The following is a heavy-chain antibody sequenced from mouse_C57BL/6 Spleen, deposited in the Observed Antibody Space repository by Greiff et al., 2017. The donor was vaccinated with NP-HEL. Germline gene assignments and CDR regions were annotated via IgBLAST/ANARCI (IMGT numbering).Heavy chain of an antibody. D-gene: IGHD1-1*01. Sequence: EVKLMESGGGLVKPGGSLKLSCAASGFTFSSYAMSWVRQTPEKRLEWVATISDGGSYTYYPDNVKGRFTISRDNAKNNLYLQRSHLKSEDTAMYYCARGSSITTVVPHWYFDVWGTGTTVTVSS. V-gene: IGHV5-4*03. J-gene: IGHJ1*03. CDR3: ARGSSITTVVPHWYFDV. CDR1: GFTFSSYA. CDR2: ISDGGSYT.